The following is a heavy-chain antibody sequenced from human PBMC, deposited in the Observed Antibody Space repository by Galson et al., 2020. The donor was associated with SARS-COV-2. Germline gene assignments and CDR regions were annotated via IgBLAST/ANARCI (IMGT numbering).Heavy chain of an antibody. D-gene: IGHD5-18*01. V-gene: IGHV3-7*01. J-gene: IGHJ4*02. Sequence: GGSLRLSCAASGFTFSSYWINWGRQAPGKGLEWVANINQDGSAKTYVDSVKGRFTISRDNAKSSLYLQMNSLRAEDTAVYYCARGGYNYGYDYWGQGTLVTVSS. CDR3: ARGGYNYGYDY. CDR2: INQDGSAK. CDR1: GFTFSSYW.